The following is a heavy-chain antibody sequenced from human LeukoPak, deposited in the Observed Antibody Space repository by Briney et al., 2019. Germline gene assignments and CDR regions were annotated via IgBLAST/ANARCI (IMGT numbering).Heavy chain of an antibody. Sequence: ASVKVSCKASGYTFTGYYMHWVRQAPGQGLEWMGWVNSKSGGTIYAQKFQGRVTMTRDTSISTAYMELSRLRSDDTAVYYCARDLDSPFDPWGQGTLVTVSS. CDR3: ARDLDSPFDP. CDR1: GYTFTGYY. J-gene: IGHJ5*02. V-gene: IGHV1-2*02. D-gene: IGHD3/OR15-3a*01. CDR2: VNSKSGGT.